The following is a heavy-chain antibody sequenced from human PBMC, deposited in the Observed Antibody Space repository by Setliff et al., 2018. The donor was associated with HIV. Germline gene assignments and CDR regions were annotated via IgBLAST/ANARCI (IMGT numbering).Heavy chain of an antibody. CDR2: INIGRGDK. D-gene: IGHD3-10*01. Sequence: PGGSLRLSCAASGFTFRNYKMNWVRQAPGKGLEWVSSINIGRGDKFYADSVQGRFTISRDNARNSLSLQLNSLRADDTAVYYCARILDMSSRTRTLYHAMDVWGRGTTVTVSS. CDR1: GFTFRNYK. J-gene: IGHJ6*02. CDR3: ARILDMSSRTRTLYHAMDV. V-gene: IGHV3-21*06.